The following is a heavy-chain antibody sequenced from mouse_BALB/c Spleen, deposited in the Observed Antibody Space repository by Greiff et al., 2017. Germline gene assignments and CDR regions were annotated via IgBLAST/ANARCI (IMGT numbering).Heavy chain of an antibody. J-gene: IGHJ1*01. Sequence: VQLQESGPGLVQPSQSLSITCTVSGFSLTSYGVHWVRQSPGKGLEWLGVIWSGGSTDYNAAFISRLSISKDNSKSQVFFKMNSLQANDTAIYYCATPYDGYSYWYFDVWGAGTTVTVSS. D-gene: IGHD2-3*01. CDR3: ATPYDGYSYWYFDV. V-gene: IGHV2-2*02. CDR1: GFSLTSYG. CDR2: IWSGGST.